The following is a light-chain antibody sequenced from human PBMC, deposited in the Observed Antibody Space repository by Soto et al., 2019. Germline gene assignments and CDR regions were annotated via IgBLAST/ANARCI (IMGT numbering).Light chain of an antibody. CDR2: DVS. CDR3: CSYVGRNTYV. Sequence: QSALTQPASVSGSPGQSITISCTGTSSDVGGYNYVSWYQQHPGKAPKLMIFDVSKRPSGVPNRFSGSKSGNTASLTISGLRAEDEADYYCCSYVGRNTYVFGTGTKVTVL. J-gene: IGLJ1*01. CDR1: SSDVGGYNY. V-gene: IGLV2-11*01.